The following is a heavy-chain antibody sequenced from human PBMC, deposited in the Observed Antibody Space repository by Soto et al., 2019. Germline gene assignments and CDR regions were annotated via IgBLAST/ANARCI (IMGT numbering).Heavy chain of an antibody. D-gene: IGHD2-8*01. Sequence: QLQLQESGSGLVKPSQTLSLTCAVSGGSISSGGYSWSWIRQPPGKGLEWIGYIYHSGSTYYNPSLKSRVTISVDRSKNQFPLKLSSVTAADTAVYYCARGPPNTYWGQGTLVTVSS. CDR1: GGSISSGGYS. CDR2: IYHSGST. V-gene: IGHV4-30-2*01. CDR3: ARGPPNTY. J-gene: IGHJ4*02.